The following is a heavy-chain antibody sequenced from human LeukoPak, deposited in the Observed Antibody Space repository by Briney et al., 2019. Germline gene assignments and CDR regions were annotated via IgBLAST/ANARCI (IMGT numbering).Heavy chain of an antibody. CDR2: IYYTGNT. V-gene: IGHV4-39*01. J-gene: IGHJ4*02. D-gene: IGHD1-20*01. CDR1: GFTFSSYG. CDR3: ARLTGTTPLDY. Sequence: LRLSCAASGFTFSSYGMHWVRQPPGKGLEWIATIYYTGNTYYNPSLRSRVTISVDTSKNQFSLRLSSVTAADTAVYYCARLTGTTPLDYWGQGSLVIVSS.